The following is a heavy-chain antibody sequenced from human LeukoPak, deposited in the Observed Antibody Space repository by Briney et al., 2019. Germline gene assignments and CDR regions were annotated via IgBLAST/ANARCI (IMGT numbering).Heavy chain of an antibody. Sequence: GGSLRLSCAASGFTFSSDAMHWVRQAPGKGLEWVAVISYDGSNKYYADSVKGRFTISRDNSKNTLYLQMNSLRAEDTAVYYCARPAGTYYYDSSGYTLDYWGQGTLVTVSS. CDR3: ARPAGTYYYDSSGYTLDY. V-gene: IGHV3-30-3*01. CDR2: ISYDGSNK. CDR1: GFTFSSDA. J-gene: IGHJ4*02. D-gene: IGHD3-22*01.